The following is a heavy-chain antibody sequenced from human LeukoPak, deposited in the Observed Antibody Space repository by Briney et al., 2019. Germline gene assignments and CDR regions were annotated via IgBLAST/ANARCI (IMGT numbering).Heavy chain of an antibody. CDR2: INHSGST. Sequence: SETLSLTCAVYGGSFSGYYWSWIRQPPGKGLEWIGEINHSGSTNYNPSLKSRVTISVDTSKNQFSLKLSSVTAADTAVYYCARTSVTKSVWGTFGNIWGHGTMVTVSS. CDR3: ARTSVTKSVWGTFGNI. CDR1: GGSFSGYY. V-gene: IGHV4-34*01. D-gene: IGHD3-16*01. J-gene: IGHJ3*02.